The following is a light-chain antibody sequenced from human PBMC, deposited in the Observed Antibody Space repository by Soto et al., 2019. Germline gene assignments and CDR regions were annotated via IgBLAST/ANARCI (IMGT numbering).Light chain of an antibody. Sequence: DLQMTQSPSSLSASVGDRVTITCQASQDISNSVNWYQQKPGKAPKLLIYAAASLDTGVPSRFTGRGSGTDFTSTISSVRPEDSSKYHCQKYDHLSPTFGPWTKADI. V-gene: IGKV1-33*01. J-gene: IGKJ3*01. CDR1: QDISNS. CDR3: QKYDHLSPT. CDR2: AAA.